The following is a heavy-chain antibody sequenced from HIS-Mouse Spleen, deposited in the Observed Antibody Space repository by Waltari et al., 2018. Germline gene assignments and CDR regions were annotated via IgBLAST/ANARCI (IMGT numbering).Heavy chain of an antibody. CDR2: IYSGGST. CDR3: ARNYYGSGSYLYYFDY. CDR1: GFTVRSNY. J-gene: IGHJ4*02. Sequence: EVQLVETGGGLIQPGGSLRLSCAASGFTVRSNYMSWVRQAQGKGLEWVSVIYSGGSTYYADSVKGRFTISRDNSKNTLYLQMNSLRAEDTAVYYCARNYYGSGSYLYYFDYWGQGTLVTVSS. V-gene: IGHV3-53*02. D-gene: IGHD3-10*01.